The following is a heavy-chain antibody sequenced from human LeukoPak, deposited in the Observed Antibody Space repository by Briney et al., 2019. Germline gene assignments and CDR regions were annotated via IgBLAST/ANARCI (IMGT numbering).Heavy chain of an antibody. CDR1: GYTFTGYY. CDR3: ATTHHWDSSGYYFF. CDR2: FDPEDGET. V-gene: IGHV1-24*01. Sequence: GASVKVSCKASGYTFTGYYMHWVRQAPGKGLEWMGGFDPEDGETIYAQKFQGRVTMTEDTSTDTAYMELSSLRSEDTAVYYCATTHHWDSSGYYFFWGQGTLVTVSS. J-gene: IGHJ4*02. D-gene: IGHD3-22*01.